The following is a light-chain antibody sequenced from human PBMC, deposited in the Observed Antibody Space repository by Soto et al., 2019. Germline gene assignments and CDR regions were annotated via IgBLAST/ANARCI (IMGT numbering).Light chain of an antibody. CDR3: QQDNSWPLN. CDR2: DMF. V-gene: IGKV3D-15*03. J-gene: IGKJ4*01. Sequence: EIVMTQSPATLSGSPGAETNLSCRASQSVGSDLAWYQQKPGQARRLVIYDMFIRATGVPTRISGSGSGTDYSLPTSTLQSEDFAVYYCQQDNSWPLNFGGGSRWIS. CDR1: QSVGSD.